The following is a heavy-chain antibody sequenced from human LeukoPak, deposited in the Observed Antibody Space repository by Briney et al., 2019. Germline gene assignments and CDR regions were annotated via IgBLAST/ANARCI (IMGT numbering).Heavy chain of an antibody. V-gene: IGHV1-46*01. D-gene: IGHD5-24*01. J-gene: IGHJ4*02. CDR1: VYTFTSYY. CDR2: INPSGGST. CDR3: ARDSWGPDGYNSYYFDY. Sequence: ASVKVSCKASVYTFTSYYMHWVRQAPGQGLEWMGIINPSGGSTSYAQKFQGRVTMTRDTSTSTVYMELSSLRSEDTAVYYCARDSWGPDGYNSYYFDYWGQGTLVTVSS.